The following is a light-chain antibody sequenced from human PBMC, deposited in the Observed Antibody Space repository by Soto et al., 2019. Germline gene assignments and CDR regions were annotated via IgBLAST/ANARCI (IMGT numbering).Light chain of an antibody. CDR1: QGISNY. Sequence: DIQMTQSPSSLSASVGDRVTITCRASQGISNYLAWYQQKPGKVPKLLIYAASTLQSGVSSRFSGSGSGTHFTLTISSLQPEDVATYYCQKYNSAPLFTFGPGTKVDIK. V-gene: IGKV1-27*01. J-gene: IGKJ3*01. CDR2: AAS. CDR3: QKYNSAPLFT.